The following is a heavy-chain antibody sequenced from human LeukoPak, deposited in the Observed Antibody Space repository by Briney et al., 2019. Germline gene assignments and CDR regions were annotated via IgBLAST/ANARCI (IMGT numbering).Heavy chain of an antibody. CDR1: GFTFSSYG. V-gene: IGHV3-30*18. D-gene: IGHD2-15*01. Sequence: GGSLRLSCAASGFTFSSYGMHWVRQAPGKGLEWVAVISYDGSNKYYADSVKGRFTISRDNSKNTLCLQMNSLRAEDTAVYYCAKSMGYYDAFDIWGQGTMVTVSS. CDR3: AKSMGYYDAFDI. CDR2: ISYDGSNK. J-gene: IGHJ3*02.